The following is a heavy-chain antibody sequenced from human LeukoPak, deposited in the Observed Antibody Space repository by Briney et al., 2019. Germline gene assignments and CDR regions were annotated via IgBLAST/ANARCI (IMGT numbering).Heavy chain of an antibody. J-gene: IGHJ4*02. CDR1: GFTFSSYA. D-gene: IGHD3-16*01. Sequence: GGSLRLSCAASGFTFSSYAMNWVRQAPGKGLEWVSSISSSSSYIYYADSVKGRFTISRDNAKNSLYLQMNSLRAEDTAVYYCASKSDWGWSVDYWGQGTLVTVSS. CDR3: ASKSDWGWSVDY. CDR2: ISSSSSYI. V-gene: IGHV3-21*01.